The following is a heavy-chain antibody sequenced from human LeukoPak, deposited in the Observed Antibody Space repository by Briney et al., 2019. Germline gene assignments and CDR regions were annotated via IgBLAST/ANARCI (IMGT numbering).Heavy chain of an antibody. CDR1: GDSVSSNSAA. J-gene: IGHJ4*02. CDR2: TYYRSKWYN. V-gene: IGHV6-1*01. CDR3: ARDRPYYYDSSGYYYVWPYYFDY. Sequence: SQTLSLTCAISGDSVSSNSAAWNWIRQSPSRGLEWLGRTYYRSKWYNDYAVSVKSRITINPDTSKNQFSLQLNSVTPEDTAVYYCARDRPYYYDSSGYYYVWPYYFDYWGQGTLVTVSS. D-gene: IGHD3-22*01.